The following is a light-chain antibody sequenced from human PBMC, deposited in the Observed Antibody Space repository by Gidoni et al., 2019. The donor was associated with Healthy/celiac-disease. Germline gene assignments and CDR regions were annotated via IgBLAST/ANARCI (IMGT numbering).Light chain of an antibody. Sequence: AIRTTPSPSSLSASTGDRVTITWRASQGISCYLAWYQQKPGKAPKLLIYAASTLQSGVPSRFSGSGSGTDFTLTISCLQSEDFATYYCQQYYSYPQTFGQGTKLEIK. CDR3: QQYYSYPQT. V-gene: IGKV1-8*01. CDR1: QGISCY. J-gene: IGKJ2*01. CDR2: AAS.